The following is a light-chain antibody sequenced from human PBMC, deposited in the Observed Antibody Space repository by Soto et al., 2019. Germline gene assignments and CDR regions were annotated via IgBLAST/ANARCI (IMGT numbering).Light chain of an antibody. CDR1: SGDIGDYNY. CDR2: DVS. J-gene: IGLJ1*01. Sequence: QSALTQPASVSGSPGQSITLSCVGTSGDIGDYNYVSWYQQHPGKVPKVIIYDVSNRPSGVSYRFSGTESGNTASLTISGLQAEDGADYYCCSYTRSGTLIFGPGTKLTVL. V-gene: IGLV2-14*01. CDR3: CSYTRSGTLI.